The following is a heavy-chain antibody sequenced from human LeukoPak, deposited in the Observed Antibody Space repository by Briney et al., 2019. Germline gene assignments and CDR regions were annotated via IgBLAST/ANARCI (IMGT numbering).Heavy chain of an antibody. J-gene: IGHJ6*03. V-gene: IGHV3-74*01. CDR2: INSDGSST. CDR1: GFTFSSYW. Sequence: PGGSLRLSCAASGFTFSSYWMHWVRQAPGKGLVWVSRINSDGSSTSYADSVKGRFTISRDNAKNSLYLQMNSLRAEDTAVYYCARAYCGGDCYYYYYYMDVWGKGTTVTISS. D-gene: IGHD2-21*02. CDR3: ARAYCGGDCYYYYYYMDV.